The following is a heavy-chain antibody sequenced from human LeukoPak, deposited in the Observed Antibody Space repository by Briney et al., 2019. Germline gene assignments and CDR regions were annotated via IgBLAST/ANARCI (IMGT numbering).Heavy chain of an antibody. CDR3: ARLCGGDCYHFDY. D-gene: IGHD2-21*02. CDR2: INSDGSST. J-gene: IGHJ4*02. CDR1: GFTFSSYW. Sequence: GGSLRLSCAASGFTFSSYWMHWVRQAPGKGLVRVSRINSDGSSTSYADSVKGRFTISRDNAKNTLYLQMNSLRAEDTAVYYCARLCGGDCYHFDYWGQGTLVTVSS. V-gene: IGHV3-74*01.